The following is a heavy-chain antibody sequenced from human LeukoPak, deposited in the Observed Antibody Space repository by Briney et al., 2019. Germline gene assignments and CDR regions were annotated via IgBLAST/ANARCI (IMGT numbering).Heavy chain of an antibody. J-gene: IGHJ4*02. Sequence: GGSLRLSCAASGFTLSSYSMNWVRQAPGKGLEWVSYISSSSSTIYYADSVKGRFTISRDNAKNSLYLQMNSLRAEDTAVYYCARLAYCGGDCYLAHLSYDYWGQGTLVTVSS. CDR2: ISSSSSTI. CDR3: ARLAYCGGDCYLAHLSYDY. V-gene: IGHV3-48*04. D-gene: IGHD2-21*02. CDR1: GFTLSSYS.